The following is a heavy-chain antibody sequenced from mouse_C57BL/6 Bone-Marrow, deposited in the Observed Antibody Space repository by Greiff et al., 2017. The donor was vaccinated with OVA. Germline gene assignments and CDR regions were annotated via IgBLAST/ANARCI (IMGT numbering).Heavy chain of an antibody. J-gene: IGHJ4*01. D-gene: IGHD2-2*01. CDR3: ATEVKDAMDD. Sequence: EVQLQQSGGGLVKPGGSLKLSCAASGFTFSDYGMHWVRQAPEKGLEWVAYISSGSSTIYYADTVKGRFTISRDNAKNTLFLQMTSLRSDDTAMYYCATEVKDAMDDWGKGTSVTVAS. V-gene: IGHV5-17*01. CDR2: ISSGSSTI. CDR1: GFTFSDYG.